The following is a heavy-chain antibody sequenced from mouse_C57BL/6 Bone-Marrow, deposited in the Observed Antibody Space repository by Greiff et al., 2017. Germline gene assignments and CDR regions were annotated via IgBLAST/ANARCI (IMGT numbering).Heavy chain of an antibody. V-gene: IGHV1-58*01. CDR3: ARGGLLLGWYFDV. CDR1: GYTFTSYG. CDR2: IDIGNGYT. D-gene: IGHD1-1*01. Sequence: EVQLQQSGAELVRPGSSVKMSCKTSGYTFTSYGINWVKQRPGQGLEWIGYIDIGNGYTEYNEKFKGKATLTSDTSSSTAYMQLSSLTSEDSAIYFCARGGLLLGWYFDVWGTGTTVTVSS. J-gene: IGHJ1*03.